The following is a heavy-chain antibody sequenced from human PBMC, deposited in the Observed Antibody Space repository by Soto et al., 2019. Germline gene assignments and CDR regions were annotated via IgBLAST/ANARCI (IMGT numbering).Heavy chain of an antibody. V-gene: IGHV3-7*01. CDR1: GLAFSGHW. Sequence: GGSLRLSCAASGLAFSGHWMTWVRQAPGKGLEWVANIKPDGTEKYYVDSVKGRFTISRDNAKNSLYLQMNSLRAEDTALYYCATRANDSGRYLGVFDYWGQGTLVT. CDR2: IKPDGTEK. J-gene: IGHJ4*02. D-gene: IGHD1-1*01. CDR3: ATRANDSGRYLGVFDY.